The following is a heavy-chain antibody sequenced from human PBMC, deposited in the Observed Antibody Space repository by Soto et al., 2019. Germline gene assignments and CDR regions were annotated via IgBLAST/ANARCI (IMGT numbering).Heavy chain of an antibody. J-gene: IGHJ4*02. CDR2: ISSSSRNI. D-gene: IGHD1-1*01. CDR3: VRDRTGFLGIFEF. Sequence: PGWSLRLSCAASGFTFSSSSVNWVRQAPGKGLEWVSFISSSSRNIYYTDSVKGRFTISRDNAKNSLYLQMNSLSDEDTDIYYCVRDRTGFLGIFEFWGQGTPVNVS. CDR1: GFTFSSSS. V-gene: IGHV3-21*01.